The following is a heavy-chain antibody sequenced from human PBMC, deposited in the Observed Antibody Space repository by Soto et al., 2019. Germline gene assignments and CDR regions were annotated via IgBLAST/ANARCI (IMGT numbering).Heavy chain of an antibody. CDR1: GFTFSSCA. CDR3: ATRAYYYDSSGYFDY. D-gene: IGHD3-22*01. V-gene: IGHV3-30-3*01. Sequence: GGSLRLSCAASGFTFSSCAMHWVRQAPGKGLEWVALISYDGSNKYYADSVKGRFTISRDNSMNTLYLQMNSLRAEDTAVYYSATRAYYYDSSGYFDYWGQGTLVTVSS. CDR2: ISYDGSNK. J-gene: IGHJ4*02.